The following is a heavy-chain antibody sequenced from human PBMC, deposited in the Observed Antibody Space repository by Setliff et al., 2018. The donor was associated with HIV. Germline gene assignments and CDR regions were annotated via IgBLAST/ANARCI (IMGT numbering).Heavy chain of an antibody. CDR1: GDSISSYS. D-gene: IGHD6-6*01. Sequence: SETLSLTCTVSGDSISSYSWNWIRQSPGGGLEWIGFIYNSASTSYNPSPKSRVTISVDTSKNQFSLKLSSVTAADTAVYYCARGWQLVIDYWGQGTLVTVSS. J-gene: IGHJ4*02. CDR3: ARGWQLVIDY. CDR2: IYNSAST. V-gene: IGHV4-59*12.